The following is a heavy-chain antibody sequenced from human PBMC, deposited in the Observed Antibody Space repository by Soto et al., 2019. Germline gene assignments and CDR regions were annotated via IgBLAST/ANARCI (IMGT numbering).Heavy chain of an antibody. CDR1: GGTFSSYA. V-gene: IGHV1-69*06. D-gene: IGHD3-16*01. CDR2: IIPIFGTA. J-gene: IGHJ5*01. CDR3: VRGGGAYAGSSLWFDS. Sequence: GASVKVSCKASGGTFSSYAISWVRQAPGQGLEWMGGIIPIFGTANYAQKFQGRVTITADKSTSTAYMELSSLRSEDTAVYYCVRGGGAYAGSSLWFDSWGQGTLVTVSS.